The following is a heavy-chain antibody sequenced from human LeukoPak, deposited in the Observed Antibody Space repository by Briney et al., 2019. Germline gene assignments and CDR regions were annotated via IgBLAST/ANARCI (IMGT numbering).Heavy chain of an antibody. J-gene: IGHJ6*02. CDR3: ARSRGASSHIYYYYGMDV. CDR1: GGSISSYY. V-gene: IGHV4-59*01. CDR2: IYYSGST. D-gene: IGHD2-21*01. Sequence: SETLSLTCTVSGGSISSYYWSWLRQPPGKGLEWIGYIYYSGSTNFNPSLKSRVNISVDASKNKFSLKLSSVTAADTAVYYCARSRGASSHIYYYYGMDVWGQGTTVTVSS.